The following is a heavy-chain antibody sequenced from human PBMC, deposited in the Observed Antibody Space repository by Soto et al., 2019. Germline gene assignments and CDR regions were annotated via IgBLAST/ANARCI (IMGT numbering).Heavy chain of an antibody. CDR3: ARGPSDIVLVPAAIDY. Sequence: GGSLRLSCAASGFTFTNYGMHWVRQAPGKGLEWVAVIWYDGSNKYYADSVKGRFIISRDNSKNTLYLQMNSLRAEDTAVYYCARGPSDIVLVPAAIDYWGQGTLVTVSS. V-gene: IGHV3-33*01. D-gene: IGHD2-2*01. J-gene: IGHJ4*02. CDR2: IWYDGSNK. CDR1: GFTFTNYG.